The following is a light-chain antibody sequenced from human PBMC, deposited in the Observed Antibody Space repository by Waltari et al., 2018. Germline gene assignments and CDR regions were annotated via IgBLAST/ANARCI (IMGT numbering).Light chain of an antibody. CDR2: DAS. CDR3: QQRSNWPLT. Sequence: EIVLTHSPATLSLSPWERAPLSCRASQRVSSYLAWYQQKPGQAPRLLIYDASNRATGIPARFSVSGSGTDFTLTISSLEPEDFAVYYCQQRSNWPLTFGGGTKVEIK. CDR1: QRVSSY. J-gene: IGKJ4*01. V-gene: IGKV3-11*01.